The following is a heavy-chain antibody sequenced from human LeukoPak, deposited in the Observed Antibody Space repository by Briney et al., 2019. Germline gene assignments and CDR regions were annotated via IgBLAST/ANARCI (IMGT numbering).Heavy chain of an antibody. V-gene: IGHV3-48*04. J-gene: IGHJ4*02. CDR1: GFAFSSYN. CDR2: ISTTGTTI. Sequence: PGGSLRLSCVASGFAFSSYNMIWVRQAPGKGLEWISYISTTGTTIYYADSVRGRFTISRDNSKNSLYLQMSSLRAEDAAVYYCACYCITVSCYTQPGDNWGQGTLVTVSS. D-gene: IGHD2-2*02. CDR3: ACYCITVSCYTQPGDN.